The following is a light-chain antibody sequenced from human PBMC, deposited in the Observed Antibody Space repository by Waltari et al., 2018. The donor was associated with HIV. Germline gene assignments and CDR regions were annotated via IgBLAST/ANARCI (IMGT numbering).Light chain of an antibody. CDR2: KNN. CDR3: AAWDVSLRGLV. CDR1: SANIGRNS. V-gene: IGLV1-47*01. Sequence: QAALTQPPSASGTPGPRVTISCSGGSANIGRNSVSWFQQVPGTAPKPLINKNNPRPSGVPYRFSASKSGASASLAISGLRSEDEADYYCAAWDVSLRGLVFGGGTKLTVL. J-gene: IGLJ2*01.